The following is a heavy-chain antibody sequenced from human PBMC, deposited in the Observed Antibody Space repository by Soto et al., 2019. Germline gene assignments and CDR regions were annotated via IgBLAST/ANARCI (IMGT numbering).Heavy chain of an antibody. Sequence: PGGSLRLSCAASGFTFSSYAMHWVRQAPGKGLEWVAVISYDGSNKYYADSVKGRFTISRDNSKNTLYLQMNSLRAEDTAVYYCARDLEVVLIPYGMDVWGQGTTVTVSS. CDR1: GFTFSSYA. D-gene: IGHD3-22*01. J-gene: IGHJ6*02. V-gene: IGHV3-30-3*01. CDR2: ISYDGSNK. CDR3: ARDLEVVLIPYGMDV.